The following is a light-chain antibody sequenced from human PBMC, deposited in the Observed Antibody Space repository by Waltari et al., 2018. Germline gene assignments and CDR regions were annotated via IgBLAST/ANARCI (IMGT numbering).Light chain of an antibody. V-gene: IGLV2-14*03. CDR3: ASSTNLNTVV. Sequence: QSALAQPASVSGSPGQSVTISCFGSYSDIGSSNWVSWYRQGPDRAPKLLIFDVTKRPSGVSTRFSGSKSGNTASLTISGLQTDDTSDYYCASSTNLNTVVFGGGTKLTV. CDR2: DVT. J-gene: IGLJ3*02. CDR1: YSDIGSSNW.